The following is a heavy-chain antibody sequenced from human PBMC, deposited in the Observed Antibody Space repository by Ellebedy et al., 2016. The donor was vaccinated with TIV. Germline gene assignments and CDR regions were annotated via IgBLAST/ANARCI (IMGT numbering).Heavy chain of an antibody. V-gene: IGHV3-7*01. CDR1: GFTFSSYW. D-gene: IGHD3-3*02. CDR2: IQYDLSQT. J-gene: IGHJ6*03. Sequence: PGGSLRLSCAASGFTFSSYWMSWVRQAPGEGLEWVANIQYDLSQTYYLDSVKGRFTISRDNAKNSLYRQMNSLGPEDTAVYYCARFSRGAPFVDYLYYMDVWGKGTTVTVSS. CDR3: ARFSRGAPFVDYLYYMDV.